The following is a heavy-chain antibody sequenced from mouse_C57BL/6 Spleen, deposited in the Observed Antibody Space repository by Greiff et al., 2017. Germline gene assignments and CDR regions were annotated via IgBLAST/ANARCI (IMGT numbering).Heavy chain of an antibody. J-gene: IGHJ3*01. CDR1: GFNIKDDY. CDR3: ALLRRPAWFAY. D-gene: IGHD1-1*01. CDR2: IDPENGDT. V-gene: IGHV14-4*01. Sequence: EVQRVESGAELVRPGASVKLSCTASGFNIKDDYMHWVKQRPEQGLEWIGWIDPENGDTEYASKFQGKATITADTSSNTAYLQLSSLTSEDTAVYYCALLRRPAWFAYWGQGTLVTVSA.